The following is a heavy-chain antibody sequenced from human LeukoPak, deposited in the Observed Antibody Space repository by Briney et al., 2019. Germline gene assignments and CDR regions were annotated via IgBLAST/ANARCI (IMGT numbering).Heavy chain of an antibody. V-gene: IGHV1-8*01. CDR3: ARGGWTSSFDY. CDR2: MNPNSGNT. Sequence: ASVKVSCKAAGYTFTSYDINWVRQATGQGLEWMGWMNPNSGNTDYAQKFQGRGTMTRDTSTSTVYMELSSLRSEDTAVYYCARGGWTSSFDYWGQGTLVTVSS. D-gene: IGHD6-19*01. CDR1: GYTFTSYD. J-gene: IGHJ4*02.